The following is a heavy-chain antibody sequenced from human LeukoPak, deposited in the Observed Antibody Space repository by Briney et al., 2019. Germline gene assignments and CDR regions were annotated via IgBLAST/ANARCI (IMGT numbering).Heavy chain of an antibody. D-gene: IGHD6-13*01. CDR2: VYHSGST. CDR1: GGSITSSNW. CDR3: ATAGSSSWYKYFQH. Sequence: SETLSLTCGVSGGSITSSNWWTWVRQPQGMGLEWIGEVYHSGSTYYNPSLKSRVTISVDKSKNQFSLRLSSVTAADTAVYYCATAGSSSWYKYFQHWGQGTLVTVSS. V-gene: IGHV4-4*02. J-gene: IGHJ1*01.